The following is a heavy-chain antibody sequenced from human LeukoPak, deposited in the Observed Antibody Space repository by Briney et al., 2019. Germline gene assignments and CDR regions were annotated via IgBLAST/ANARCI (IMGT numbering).Heavy chain of an antibody. Sequence: QPGGSLRLSCATCGFTFSDHYMDWVRQAPGKGLQWVARTRSKARGYTTEYAASVKGRFTVSRDESKNSLYLQMNSLKTEDTAVYYCAGGPTVTFNYHYGMDVWGQGTTVTVSS. CDR3: AGGPTVTFNYHYGMDV. J-gene: IGHJ6*02. CDR1: GFTFSDHY. D-gene: IGHD4-17*01. V-gene: IGHV3-72*01. CDR2: TRSKARGYTT.